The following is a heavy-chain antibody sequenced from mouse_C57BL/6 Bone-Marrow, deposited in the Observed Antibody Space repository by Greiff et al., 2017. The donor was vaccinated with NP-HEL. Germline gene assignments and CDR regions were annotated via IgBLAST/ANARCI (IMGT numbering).Heavy chain of an antibody. CDR2: ISDGGSYT. D-gene: IGHD2-3*01. Sequence: EVKLMESGGGLVKPGGSLKLSCAASGFTFSSYAMSWVRQTPEKRLEWVATISDGGSYTYYPDNVKGRFTISRDNAKNNLYLQMSHLKSEDTAMYYCARDLMVTMYWYFDVWGTGTTVTVSS. J-gene: IGHJ1*03. CDR1: GFTFSSYA. V-gene: IGHV5-4*01. CDR3: ARDLMVTMYWYFDV.